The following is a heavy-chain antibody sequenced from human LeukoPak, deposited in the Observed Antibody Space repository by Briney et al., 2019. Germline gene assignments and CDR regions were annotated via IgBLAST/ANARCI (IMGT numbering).Heavy chain of an antibody. D-gene: IGHD2-2*01. Sequence: SETLSLTCAVYGGSFSAYYWSWIRQPPGKGLEWIGEINHSGSTNYNPSLKSRVTISVDTSKNQFSLKLSSVTAADTAVYYCARGVVVPRFHYYYYYYGMDVWGQGTTVTASS. CDR3: ARGVVVPRFHYYYYYYGMDV. CDR1: GGSFSAYY. CDR2: INHSGST. V-gene: IGHV4-34*01. J-gene: IGHJ6*02.